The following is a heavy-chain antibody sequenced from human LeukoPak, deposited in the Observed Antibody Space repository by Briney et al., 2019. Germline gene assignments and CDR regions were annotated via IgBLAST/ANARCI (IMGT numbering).Heavy chain of an antibody. D-gene: IGHD1-1*01. CDR2: ISGSGGST. CDR3: AKRGFPTGYYYYGMDV. V-gene: IGHV3-23*01. J-gene: IGHJ6*02. CDR1: GFTFSSYA. Sequence: GGSLRLSCAASGFTFSSYAMSWVRQAPGKGLEWVSAISGSGGSTYYADSVKGRFTTSRDNSKNTLYLQMNSLRAEDTAVYYCAKRGFPTGYYYYGMDVWGQGTTVTVSS.